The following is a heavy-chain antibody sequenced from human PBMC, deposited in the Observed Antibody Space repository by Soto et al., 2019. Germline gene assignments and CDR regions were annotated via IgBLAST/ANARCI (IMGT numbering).Heavy chain of an antibody. V-gene: IGHV3-23*01. Sequence: GGSLRLSCAASGFKFSNYAMSWFRQAPGKGLEWVSLISATGGGTYYADSVKGRFTISRDNSHNTLYLQVHSLTAEDTAVYHCAKDRRAGGNSAFYFDFWGQGAQVTVSS. CDR1: GFKFSNYA. D-gene: IGHD3-16*01. J-gene: IGHJ4*02. CDR2: ISATGGGT. CDR3: AKDRRAGGNSAFYFDF.